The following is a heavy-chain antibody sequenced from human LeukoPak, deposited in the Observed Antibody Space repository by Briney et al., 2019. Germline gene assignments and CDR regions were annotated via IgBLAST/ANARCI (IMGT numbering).Heavy chain of an antibody. V-gene: IGHV1-2*02. J-gene: IGHJ5*02. CDR2: IDPNSGGT. D-gene: IGHD3-10*01. CDR1: GYTVTGYY. CDR3: ARDRITMVREGNNWFDP. Sequence: ASVNVSCKASGYTVTGYYMHWVRQAPGQGLEWMGWIDPNSGGTNYAQKFQGRVTMTRDTSISTAYMELSRLRSDDTAVYYCARDRITMVREGNNWFDPWGQGTLVTVSS.